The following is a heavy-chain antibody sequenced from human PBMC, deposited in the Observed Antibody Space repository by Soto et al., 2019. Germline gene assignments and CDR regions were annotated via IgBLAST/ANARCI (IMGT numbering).Heavy chain of an antibody. J-gene: IGHJ3*01. Sequence: QITLKESGPTLVQPTQNLTLTCTFSGCSLSTSGVGVGWIRQPPGKALEWLALIYWNGDKRYTPSLKSPLFISNDTSKNNAVLTLSKGDPEVTATYYCAHCVVGPGPIPRVFDFWGQGTMVTVSS. CDR2: IYWNGDK. D-gene: IGHD2-15*01. CDR3: AHCVVGPGPIPRVFDF. CDR1: GCSLSTSGVG. V-gene: IGHV2-5*01.